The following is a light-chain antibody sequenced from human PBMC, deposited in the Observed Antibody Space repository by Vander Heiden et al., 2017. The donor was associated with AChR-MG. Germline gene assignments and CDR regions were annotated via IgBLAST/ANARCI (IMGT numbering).Light chain of an antibody. V-gene: IGLV2-11*01. J-gene: IGLJ3*02. CDR3: CSYAGSYTGV. CDR1: SSDVGGYNY. Sequence: QSALTQPRSASGSPGQSVTISCTGTSSDVGGYNYVSWYQQHPGNAPKLMIYDVTERPSGVPDRFSGSKSDNTASLTISGLQAEDEADYYCCSYAGSYTGVFGGGTKLTVL. CDR2: DVT.